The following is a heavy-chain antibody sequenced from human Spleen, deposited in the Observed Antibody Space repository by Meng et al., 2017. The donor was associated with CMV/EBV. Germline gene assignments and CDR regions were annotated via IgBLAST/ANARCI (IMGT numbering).Heavy chain of an antibody. CDR1: GGSFSGSG. Sequence: QRQQWGSGRLERSETLSLSCAVYGGSFSGSGWSCIRQSPGKGLECIEEINHSGSNNYNPSLKSRVTISVDTSKNQFSLKLSSVTAADTAVYYCARGPGRDFRSGYARRFNWFDPWGQGTLVTVSS. CDR2: INHSGSN. CDR3: ARGPGRDFRSGYARRFNWFDP. D-gene: IGHD3-3*01. J-gene: IGHJ5*02. V-gene: IGHV4-34*01.